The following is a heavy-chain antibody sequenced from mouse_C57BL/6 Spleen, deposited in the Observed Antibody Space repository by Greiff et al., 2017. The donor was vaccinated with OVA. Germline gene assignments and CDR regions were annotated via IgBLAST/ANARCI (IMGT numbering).Heavy chain of an antibody. CDR2: IYPGDGDT. Sequence: QVQLKESGAELVKPGASVKISCKASGYAFSSYWMNWVKQRPGKGLEWIGQIYPGDGDTNYNGKFKGKATLTADKSSSTAYMQLSSLTSEDSAVYFGARGGYDYDGNYYAMDYWGQGTSVTVSS. J-gene: IGHJ4*01. D-gene: IGHD2-4*01. V-gene: IGHV1-80*01. CDR1: GYAFSSYW. CDR3: ARGGYDYDGNYYAMDY.